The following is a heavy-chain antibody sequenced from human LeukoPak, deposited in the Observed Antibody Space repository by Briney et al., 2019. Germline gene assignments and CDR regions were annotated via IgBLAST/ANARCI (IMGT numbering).Heavy chain of an antibody. D-gene: IGHD3-10*01. CDR3: ARDRFGELFSDY. CDR2: ISSSSSYI. CDR1: GFTFSSYS. J-gene: IGHJ4*02. Sequence: GGSLRLSCGASGFTFSSYSMNWVRQAPGKGLEWVSSISSSSSYIYYADSVKGRFTISRDNAKNSLYLQMNSLRAEDTAVYYCARDRFGELFSDYWGQGTLVTVSS. V-gene: IGHV3-21*01.